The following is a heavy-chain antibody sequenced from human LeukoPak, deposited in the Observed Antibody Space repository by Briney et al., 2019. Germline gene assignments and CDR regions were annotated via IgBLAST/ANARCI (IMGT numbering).Heavy chain of an antibody. V-gene: IGHV4-39*01. J-gene: IGHJ4*02. CDR1: GVFISTSSYS. Sequence: SETLSLTCTVSGVFISTSSYSWGWIRQPPGKGLEWIGSTYYSGSTYYNPSLKSRVTISVDTSKNQFSLKLSSVTAADTAVYYCTVGVVKIWGQGTLVTVSS. CDR2: TYYSGST. D-gene: IGHD3-3*01. CDR3: TVGVVKI.